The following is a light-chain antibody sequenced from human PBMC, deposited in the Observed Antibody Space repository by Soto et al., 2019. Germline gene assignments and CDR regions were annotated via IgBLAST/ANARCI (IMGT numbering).Light chain of an antibody. Sequence: LTQTQATLSVSPGERATLSCRASQTINNNVAWSQLKDGQVPRLVIYGASTRATDIPARFSGSASGTDFTLTISSLEPEDLAVYYCQQRVNWLTFGGGTKVDTK. CDR3: QQRVNWLT. V-gene: IGKV3-11*01. J-gene: IGKJ4*01. CDR1: QTINNN. CDR2: GAS.